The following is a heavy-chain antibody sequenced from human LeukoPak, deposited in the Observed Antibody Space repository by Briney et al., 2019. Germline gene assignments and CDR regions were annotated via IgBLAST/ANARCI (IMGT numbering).Heavy chain of an antibody. CDR1: GYTFTNYA. V-gene: IGHV7-4-1*02. CDR3: ARHWRLFDF. CDR2: INTNIGNS. Sequence: ASVKVSCKASGYTFTNYAISWVRQAPGQGLEWVGWINTNIGNSTYAQGFTGRFVFSLDISVSTAYLQISSLKAEDTAMYYCARHWRLFDFWGQGTLVTVSS. J-gene: IGHJ4*02. D-gene: IGHD1-1*01.